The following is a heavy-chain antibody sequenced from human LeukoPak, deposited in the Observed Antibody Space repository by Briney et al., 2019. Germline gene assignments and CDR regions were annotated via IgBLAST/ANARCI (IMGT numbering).Heavy chain of an antibody. V-gene: IGHV3-30*02. J-gene: IGHJ4*02. CDR3: AKSPRSPAGYFGY. D-gene: IGHD6-13*01. CDR1: GFTFSSYG. CDR2: IRYDGSNK. Sequence: GGSLRLSCAASGFTFSSYGMHWVRQAPGKGLEWVAFIRYDGSNKYYADSVKGRFTISRDNSKNTLYLQMNSLRAEDTAVYYCAKSPRSPAGYFGYWGQGTLVTVSS.